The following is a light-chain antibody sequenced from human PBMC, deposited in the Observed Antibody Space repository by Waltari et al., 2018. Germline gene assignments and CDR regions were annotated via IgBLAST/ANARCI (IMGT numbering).Light chain of an antibody. CDR1: QSVSTY. V-gene: IGKV1-8*01. Sequence: AIRMTQSPSSLSASTGARVTITCRASQSVSTYLAWYQQKPGKAPKLLIYAASTLQRGVPSRFSGSGSGTDFTLSISCLQSEDFATYYCQQYYDYLRTFGQGTKVEIK. J-gene: IGKJ1*01. CDR3: QQYYDYLRT. CDR2: AAS.